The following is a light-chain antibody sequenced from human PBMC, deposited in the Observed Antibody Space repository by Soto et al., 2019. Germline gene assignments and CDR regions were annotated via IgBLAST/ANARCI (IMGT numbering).Light chain of an antibody. CDR2: DAS. V-gene: IGKV1-5*01. CDR3: QQYNAYST. J-gene: IGKJ2*01. CDR1: QSISTW. Sequence: DIQMTQSPSTLSASVGDRVTITCRAGQSISTWLAWYQQKTGKAPKLLIYDASRLGSGVPSRFRGSGSGTDFALTISSLQPDDYATYYCQQYNAYSTFGQGTKLEIK.